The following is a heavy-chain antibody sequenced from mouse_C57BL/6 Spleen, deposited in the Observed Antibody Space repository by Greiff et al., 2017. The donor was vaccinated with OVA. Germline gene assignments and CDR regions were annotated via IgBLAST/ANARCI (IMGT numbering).Heavy chain of an antibody. J-gene: IGHJ3*01. CDR1: GYTFTSYW. CDR3: SILAYDYDWFAY. CDR2: IDPSDSYT. D-gene: IGHD2-4*01. V-gene: IGHV1-59*01. Sequence: QVQLQQPGAELVRPGTSVKLSCKASGYTFTSYWMHWVKQRPGQGLEWIGVIDPSDSYTNYNQKFKGKATLTVDTSSSTAYMQLSSLTSEDSAVYYCSILAYDYDWFAYWGQGTLVTVSA.